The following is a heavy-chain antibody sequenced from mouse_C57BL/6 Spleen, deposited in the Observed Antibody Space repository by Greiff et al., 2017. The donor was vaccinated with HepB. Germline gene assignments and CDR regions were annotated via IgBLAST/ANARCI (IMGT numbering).Heavy chain of an antibody. CDR1: GFTFSDYG. Sequence: EVKLQESGGGLVKPGGSLKLSCAASGFTFSDYGMHWVRQAPEKGLEWVAYISSGSSTIYYADTVKGRFTISRDNAKNTLFLQMTSLRSEDTAMYYCARSDSSGYVSFAYWGQGTLVTVSA. V-gene: IGHV5-17*01. CDR3: ARSDSSGYVSFAY. CDR2: ISSGSSTI. D-gene: IGHD3-2*02. J-gene: IGHJ3*01.